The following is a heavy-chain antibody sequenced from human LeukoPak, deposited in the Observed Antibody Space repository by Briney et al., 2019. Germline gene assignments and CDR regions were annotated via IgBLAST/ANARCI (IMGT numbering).Heavy chain of an antibody. Sequence: GESLRLSCAASGLTVSSNYMSWVRQAPGNGLEWVSFIYSGGSTYYTDSVKGRFTISRDNSKNTVYLQMNSLRAEDTAVYYCARYYYDSRGYPYYFDYWGQGTLVTVSS. J-gene: IGHJ4*02. CDR2: IYSGGST. CDR3: ARYYYDSRGYPYYFDY. V-gene: IGHV3-53*01. D-gene: IGHD3-22*01. CDR1: GLTVSSNY.